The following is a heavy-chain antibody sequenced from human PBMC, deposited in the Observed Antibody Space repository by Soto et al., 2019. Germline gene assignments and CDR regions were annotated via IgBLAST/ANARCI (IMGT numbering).Heavy chain of an antibody. Sequence: PGGSLRLSCAASGFTFSSYGMHWVRQAPGKGLEWVAVISYDGSNKYYADSVKGRFTISRDNSKNTLYLQMNSLRAEDTAVYYCAKDVSYYDSSGYLSLYYWGQGTLVT. CDR1: GFTFSSYG. CDR3: AKDVSYYDSSGYLSLYY. J-gene: IGHJ4*02. V-gene: IGHV3-30*18. CDR2: ISYDGSNK. D-gene: IGHD3-22*01.